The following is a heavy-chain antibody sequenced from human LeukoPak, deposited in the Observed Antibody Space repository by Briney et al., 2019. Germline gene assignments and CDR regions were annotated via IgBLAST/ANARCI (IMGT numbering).Heavy chain of an antibody. CDR1: GFTFSSYA. Sequence: GGSLRLSCAASGFTFSSYAMSWVRQAPGKGLGWVSAISGSGGSTYYADSVKGRFTISRDNSKNTLYLQMNSLRAEDTAVYYCAKDGSLYCSGGSCYCDYWGQGTLVTVSS. CDR3: AKDGSLYCSGGSCYCDY. CDR2: ISGSGGST. J-gene: IGHJ4*02. D-gene: IGHD2-15*01. V-gene: IGHV3-23*01.